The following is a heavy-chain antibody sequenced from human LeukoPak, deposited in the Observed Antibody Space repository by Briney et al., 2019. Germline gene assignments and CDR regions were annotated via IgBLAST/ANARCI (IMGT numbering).Heavy chain of an antibody. Sequence: SVKVSCKASGGTFSSYAISWVRQAPGQGLEWMGRIIPIFGTANYAQMFQGRVTITTDESTSTAYMELSSLRSEDTAVYYCADCSSTSCYYYYYMDVWGKGTTVTVSS. D-gene: IGHD2-2*01. CDR1: GGTFSSYA. V-gene: IGHV1-69*05. CDR3: ADCSSTSCYYYYYMDV. J-gene: IGHJ6*03. CDR2: IIPIFGTA.